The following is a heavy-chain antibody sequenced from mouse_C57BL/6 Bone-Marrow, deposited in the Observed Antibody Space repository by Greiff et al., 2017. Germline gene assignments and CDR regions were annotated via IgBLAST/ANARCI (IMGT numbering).Heavy chain of an antibody. CDR2: INPYNGGT. Sequence: VQLQQSGPVLVKPGASVTMSCKASGYTFTDYYMNWVKQSHGKSLEWIGVINPYNGGTSYNQKFKGKATLTVDKSSSTAYMELNSLTSEDSAVYYCARRELAYYFDYWGQGTTLTVSS. CDR3: ARRELAYYFDY. CDR1: GYTFTDYY. V-gene: IGHV1-19*01. J-gene: IGHJ2*01. D-gene: IGHD4-1*01.